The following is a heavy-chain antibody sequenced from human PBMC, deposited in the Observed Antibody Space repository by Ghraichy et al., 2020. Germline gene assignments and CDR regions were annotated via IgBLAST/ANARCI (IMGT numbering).Heavy chain of an antibody. Sequence: GGSLRLSCAASGFSFSNFAVHWVRQAPRKGLEYVSTISSNGGSKNYAKSVDGRFTISRDNSKNTLFLEMGSLRPEDTAVYYCARSATSVVTLYYFDYWGQGTLVTVSA. CDR2: ISSNGGSK. D-gene: IGHD2-21*02. V-gene: IGHV3-64*01. J-gene: IGHJ4*02. CDR1: GFSFSNFA. CDR3: ARSATSVVTLYYFDY.